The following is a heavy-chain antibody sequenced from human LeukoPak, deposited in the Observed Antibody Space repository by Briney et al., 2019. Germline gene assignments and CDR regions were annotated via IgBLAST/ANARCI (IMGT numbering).Heavy chain of an antibody. V-gene: IGHV1-24*01. CDR3: ATLLGETHFFDY. CDR1: GTYTLIELS. J-gene: IGHJ4*02. CDR2: FYPEDGET. Sequence: ASVRVSCKVSGTYTLIELSMHWVRQAPGKGLEWMGGFYPEDGETIYAQKFKGRVTMTEDTSTDPAYMDLSSLRSEDTAVYYCATLLGETHFFDYWGQGTLVTVSS. D-gene: IGHD1-26*01.